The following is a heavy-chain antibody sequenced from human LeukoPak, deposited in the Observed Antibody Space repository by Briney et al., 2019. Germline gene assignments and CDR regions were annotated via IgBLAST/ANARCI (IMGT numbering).Heavy chain of an antibody. CDR2: ISYGGNNK. V-gene: IGHV3-30*03. D-gene: IGHD2-8*01. J-gene: IGHJ3*02. CDR3: SVGYTYGHDAFDI. CDR1: GFTFSSYG. Sequence: GGSLRLSCAASGFTFSSYGMSWVRQAPGKGLEWVAIISYGGNNKYYADSVKGRFTISRDNSKNTLYLQLNSLRAEDTAVYFCSVGYTYGHDAFDIWGQGTMVTVSS.